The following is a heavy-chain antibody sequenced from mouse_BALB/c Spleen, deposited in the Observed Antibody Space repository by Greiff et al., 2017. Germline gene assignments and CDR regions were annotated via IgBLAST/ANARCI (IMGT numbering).Heavy chain of an antibody. D-gene: IGHD1-1*01. CDR3: ARDRDYGSSYDWYFDV. Sequence: EVKVVESGGGLVKPGGSLKLSCAASGFTFSDYYMYWVRQTPEKRLEWVATISDGGSYTYYPDSVKGRFTISRDNAKNNLYLQMSSLKSEDTAMYYCARDRDYGSSYDWYFDVWGAGTTVTVSS. V-gene: IGHV5-4*02. CDR1: GFTFSDYY. J-gene: IGHJ1*01. CDR2: ISDGGSYT.